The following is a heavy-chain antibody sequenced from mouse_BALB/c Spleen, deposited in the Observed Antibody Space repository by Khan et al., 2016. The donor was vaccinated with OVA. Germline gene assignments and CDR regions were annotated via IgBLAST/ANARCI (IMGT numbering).Heavy chain of an antibody. D-gene: IGHD1-1*01. CDR3: ARVNYGSRDYFDY. CDR1: GYTFSGYW. V-gene: IGHV1-9*01. CDR2: ILPGSGSR. J-gene: IGHJ2*01. Sequence: QMQLEESGAELMKPGASVKISCKATGYTFSGYWLEWVKQRPGHGLVWIGEILPGSGSRNYNEKFKGKATFTAETSSKTTYMQLSSLTSEDSAVYYCARVNYGSRDYFDYWGQGTTLTVSS.